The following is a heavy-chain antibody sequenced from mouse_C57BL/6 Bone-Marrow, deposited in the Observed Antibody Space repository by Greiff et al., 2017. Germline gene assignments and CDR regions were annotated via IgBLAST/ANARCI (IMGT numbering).Heavy chain of an antibody. CDR2: IYPGDGDT. J-gene: IGHJ2*01. Sequence: VQLQQSGPELVKPGASVKISCKASGYAFSSSWMNWVKQRPGKGLEWIGRIYPGDGDTNYNGKLKGKATLTADKSSSTAYMQLSSLTSEDSAVYFCARSTTTVVGTGFDYWGQGTTLTVSS. CDR1: GYAFSSSW. V-gene: IGHV1-82*01. D-gene: IGHD1-1*01. CDR3: ARSTTTVVGTGFDY.